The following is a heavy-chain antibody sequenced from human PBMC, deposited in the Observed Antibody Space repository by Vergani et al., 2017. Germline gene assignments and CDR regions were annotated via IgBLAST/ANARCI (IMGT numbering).Heavy chain of an antibody. Sequence: EVQLVQSGAEVKKPGESLKISCKGSGYSFTSYWIGWVRQMPGKGLEWMGIIYPGDSDTRYSPSFQGQVTISAAKSISTAYLQWSSLKASDTAMYYCARRGRYFSSTSCYGGDYYYGMDVWGQGTTVTVSS. V-gene: IGHV5-51*01. CDR3: ARRGRYFSSTSCYGGDYYYGMDV. J-gene: IGHJ6*02. D-gene: IGHD2-2*01. CDR2: IYPGDSDT. CDR1: GYSFTSYW.